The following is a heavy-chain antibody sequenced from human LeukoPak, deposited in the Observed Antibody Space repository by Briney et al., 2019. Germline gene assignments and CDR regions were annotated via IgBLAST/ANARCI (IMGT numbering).Heavy chain of an antibody. CDR3: ARENSYYYYGMDV. CDR1: GGSVSSSKW. Sequence: SETLSLTCVVSGGSVSSSKWWSWVRQPPGKGLEWIGQVYHDGGTKYNPSLKSRVTISVDTSKNQFSLKLSSVTAADTAVYYCARENSYYYYGMDVRGQGTTVTVSS. CDR2: VYHDGGT. V-gene: IGHV4-4*02. D-gene: IGHD1-7*01. J-gene: IGHJ6*02.